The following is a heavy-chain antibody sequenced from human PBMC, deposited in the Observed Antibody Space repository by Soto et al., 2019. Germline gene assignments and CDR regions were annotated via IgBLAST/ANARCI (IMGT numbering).Heavy chain of an antibody. CDR3: AAVSSGPISGAGHGMDV. CDR2: IVVGSGNT. D-gene: IGHD3-3*01. Sequence: SVKVSCKASGFTFTSSAVQWVRQARGQRLEWIGWIVVGSGNTNYAQKFQERVTITRDMSTSTAYMELSSLRSEDTAVYYCAAVSSGPISGAGHGMDVWGQGTTVTVSS. V-gene: IGHV1-58*01. CDR1: GFTFTSSA. J-gene: IGHJ6*02.